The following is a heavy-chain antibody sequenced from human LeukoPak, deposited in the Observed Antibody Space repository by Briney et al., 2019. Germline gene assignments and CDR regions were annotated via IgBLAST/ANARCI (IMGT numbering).Heavy chain of an antibody. V-gene: IGHV3-9*03. J-gene: IGHJ4*02. CDR2: ISWNSGSI. D-gene: IGHD1-26*01. CDR1: GFTFDDYA. CDR3: AKSLGSGSYSAFDY. Sequence: GGSLRLSCAASGFTFDDYAMHWVRQAPGKGLEWVSGISWNSGSIGYADSVKGRFTISRDNAKNSLYLQMNSLRAEDMALYYCAKSLGSGSYSAFDYWGQGTLVTVSS.